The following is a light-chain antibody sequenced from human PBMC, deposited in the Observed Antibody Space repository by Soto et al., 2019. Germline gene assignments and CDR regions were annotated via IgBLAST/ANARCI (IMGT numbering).Light chain of an antibody. CDR3: AAWDDSLNGWV. Sequence: QSVLTQPPSASGTPGERVTISCSGSSSNIGSNTVNWYQQLPGTAPQLLIYSNKQRPSGVPDRFSGYKSGTSSSLAISVLQSEDEADYYCAAWDDSLNGWVFGGGTKLTVL. J-gene: IGLJ3*02. CDR2: SNK. CDR1: SSNIGSNT. V-gene: IGLV1-44*01.